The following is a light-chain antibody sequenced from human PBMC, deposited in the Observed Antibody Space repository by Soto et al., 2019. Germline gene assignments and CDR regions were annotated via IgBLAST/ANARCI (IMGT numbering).Light chain of an antibody. V-gene: IGLV1-47*01. Sequence: QSVLTQPPSASGTPVQRVTISCSGSSSNIGSNYVYWYQQLPGTAPKLLIYTNNQRPSGVPDRFSGSKSGTSASLAISGLRSEDEADYYCAAWDDSLSGAVFGGGTQLTVL. CDR2: TNN. J-gene: IGLJ7*01. CDR3: AAWDDSLSGAV. CDR1: SSNIGSNY.